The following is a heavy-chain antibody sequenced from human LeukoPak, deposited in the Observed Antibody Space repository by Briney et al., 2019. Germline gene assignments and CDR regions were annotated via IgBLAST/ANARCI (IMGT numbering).Heavy chain of an antibody. CDR3: ARSHTQKGFCGGGRCYPTVWWFDP. CDR2: IDPKNGNR. CDR1: GYTFINND. V-gene: IGHV1-8*01. D-gene: IGHD2-15*01. Sequence: GASVKVSCKASGYTFINNDISWVRQAPGQGLEWMAWIDPKNGNRGYAQNFQGRVTMTTDTSISTAYLELSSLRSEDTAVYYCARSHTQKGFCGGGRCYPTVWWFDPWGQGTLVTVSS. J-gene: IGHJ5*02.